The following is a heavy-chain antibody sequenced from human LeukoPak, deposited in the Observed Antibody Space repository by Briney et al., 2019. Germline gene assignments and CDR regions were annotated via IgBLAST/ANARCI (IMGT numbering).Heavy chain of an antibody. J-gene: IGHJ4*02. CDR3: ARGPYDSSGYPNFDY. Sequence: HGASVKVSCKASGGTFSSYAISWVRQAPGQGLEWMGGIIPIFGTANYAQKFQGRVTITADESTSTAYMELSSLRSEDTAVYYCARGPYDSSGYPNFDYWGQGTLVTVSS. CDR2: IIPIFGTA. V-gene: IGHV1-69*13. D-gene: IGHD3-22*01. CDR1: GGTFSSYA.